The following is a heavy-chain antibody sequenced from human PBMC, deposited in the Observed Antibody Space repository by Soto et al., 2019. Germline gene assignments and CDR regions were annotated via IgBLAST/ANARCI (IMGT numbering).Heavy chain of an antibody. CDR2: IYHGGGT. D-gene: IGHD3-3*01. Sequence: QVQLQESGPGLVKPSGTLSVTCAVSGGSISSSDWWTWVRQAPGKGLEWIGKIYHGGGTNYSPSPKRRVTISIDKSKNHFSLKLSSVTGADTAVVFFATGNVDSMLESWGRGTLVTVSS. CDR3: ATGNVDSMLES. CDR1: GGSISSSDW. J-gene: IGHJ4*02. V-gene: IGHV4-4*02.